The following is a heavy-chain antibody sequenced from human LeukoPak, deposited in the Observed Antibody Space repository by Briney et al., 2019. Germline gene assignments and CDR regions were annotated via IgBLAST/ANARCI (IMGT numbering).Heavy chain of an antibody. J-gene: IGHJ3*02. V-gene: IGHV1-69*13. Sequence: SVKVSCKASGYTFTSYGISWVRQAPGQGLEWMGGIIPIFGTSNYAQKFQGRVTITADESTSTAYMELSSLRSEDTAVYYCANWIRRISGNYHDAFDIWGQGTVVSVFS. CDR2: IIPIFGTS. CDR3: ANWIRRISGNYHDAFDI. D-gene: IGHD1-26*01. CDR1: GYTFTSYG.